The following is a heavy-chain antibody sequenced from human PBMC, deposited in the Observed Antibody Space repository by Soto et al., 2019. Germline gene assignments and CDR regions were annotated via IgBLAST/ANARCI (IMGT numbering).Heavy chain of an antibody. CDR3: AKSEGVTMVRGALVYYFDY. Sequence: GGCLRLSCAASGFTVSSYAMGWVRQAPGKGLEWVSAISGSGGSTYYADSVKGRFTISRDNSKNTLYLQMNSLRAEDTAVYYCAKSEGVTMVRGALVYYFDYWRHRPLVPVPP. CDR2: ISGSGGST. J-gene: IGHJ4*01. V-gene: IGHV3-23*01. CDR1: GFTVSSYA. D-gene: IGHD3-10*01.